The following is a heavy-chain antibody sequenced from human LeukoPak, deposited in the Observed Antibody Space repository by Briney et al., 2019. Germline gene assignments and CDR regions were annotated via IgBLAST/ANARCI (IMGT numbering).Heavy chain of an antibody. D-gene: IGHD3-3*01. CDR2: ISSSISYI. V-gene: IGHV3-21*01. Sequence: PGGSLRLSCAASGFTSSSYSINWVRQAPGKGLEWVSSISSSISYIYYADSVKGRFTISRDNAKNSLYLQMNSLRAEDTAVYYCARDAHYDFWSGYYSTWPLGYWGQGTLVTVSS. J-gene: IGHJ4*02. CDR3: ARDAHYDFWSGYYSTWPLGY. CDR1: GFTSSSYS.